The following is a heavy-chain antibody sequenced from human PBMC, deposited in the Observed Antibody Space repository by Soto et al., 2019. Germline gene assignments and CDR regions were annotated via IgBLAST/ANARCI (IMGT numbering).Heavy chain of an antibody. J-gene: IGHJ6*02. CDR1: GSTFSSYT. Sequence: QVQLVQSGAEVRKPGSSVKVSCRASGSTFSSYTVNWVRQAPGQGLEWIGRIIPILGTTDYARRFKGRVTITADRSAKTAYMELTSLTSEDTAVYYCARRRYCGADCYSKFYYAMDVWGQGTTVTVSS. D-gene: IGHD2-21*02. V-gene: IGHV1-69*08. CDR3: ARRRYCGADCYSKFYYAMDV. CDR2: IIPILGTT.